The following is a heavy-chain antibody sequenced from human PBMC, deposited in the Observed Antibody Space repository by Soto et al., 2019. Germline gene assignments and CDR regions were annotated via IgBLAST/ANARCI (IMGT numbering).Heavy chain of an antibody. Sequence: QLQLQESGSRLVEPAQTLSLTCDVPSGSITSAGYYWNWIRQPPGEGLEWMAYIYHSGRLLHNPSLKHRVTVSLDRSKNQFSLRLSSVTAADTAVFYCARGVGYRSGWWPYYFDYWGQGALVTVSS. D-gene: IGHD6-19*01. J-gene: IGHJ4*02. V-gene: IGHV4-30-2*01. CDR1: SGSITSAGYY. CDR3: ARGVGYRSGWWPYYFDY. CDR2: IYHSGRL.